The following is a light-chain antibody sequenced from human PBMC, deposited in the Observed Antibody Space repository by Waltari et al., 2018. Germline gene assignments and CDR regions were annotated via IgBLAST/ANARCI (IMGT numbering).Light chain of an antibody. CDR2: RND. CDR1: SSTIGSNY. Sequence: QSVLTQPPSASGTPGQRVTISCSGSSSTIGSNYVYWYQHLPGTAPKLLICRNDQRPSAVTDRFSGSKSVTSASLAISELRSEDEADYYCVAWDDSLSATVFGGGTKLTVL. V-gene: IGLV1-47*01. CDR3: VAWDDSLSATV. J-gene: IGLJ3*02.